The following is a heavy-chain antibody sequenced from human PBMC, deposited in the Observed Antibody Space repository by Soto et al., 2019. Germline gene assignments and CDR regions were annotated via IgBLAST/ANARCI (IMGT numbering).Heavy chain of an antibody. D-gene: IGHD6-13*01. CDR3: ARHAARADSSSWYFED. J-gene: IGHJ4*02. Sequence: PSETLSLTCNVSGGSVGSSSSYWGWIRQAPGKGLEWLVSTYYSAGSYYNPSLKSPLTTSLDASKNQISLPVTSVTLADTAIYYCARHAARADSSSWYFEDCHQRTPVTASS. CDR2: TYYSAGS. CDR1: GGSVGSSSSY. V-gene: IGHV4-39*01.